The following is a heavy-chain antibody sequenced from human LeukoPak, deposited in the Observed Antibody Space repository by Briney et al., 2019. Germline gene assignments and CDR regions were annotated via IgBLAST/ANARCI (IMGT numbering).Heavy chain of an antibody. CDR3: ARGPWWRSGSYFGHAFDI. J-gene: IGHJ3*02. D-gene: IGHD1-26*01. Sequence: GGSLRLSCAASGFTFDDYGMSWVRQAPGKGLEWVSGINWNGGSTGYADSVKGRFTISRDNAKNSLYLQMNSLRAEDTALYYCARGPWWRSGSYFGHAFDIWGQGTMVTVSS. V-gene: IGHV3-20*04. CDR1: GFTFDDYG. CDR2: INWNGGST.